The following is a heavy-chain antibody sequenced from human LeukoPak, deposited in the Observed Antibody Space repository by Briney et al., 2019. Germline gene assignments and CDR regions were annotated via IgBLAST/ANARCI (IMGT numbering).Heavy chain of an antibody. CDR3: ATGPSYCGGDCYYYFAY. Sequence: GGSLRLSCAASGITFSRSWMSWVRQPPGKGLEWVANIKQDGSEKSYVDSVKGRFTISRDNAKNSLYLQMNSLRAEDTALYYCATGPSYCGGDCYYYFAYWGQGTLVTVSS. J-gene: IGHJ4*02. CDR2: IKQDGSEK. D-gene: IGHD2-21*01. V-gene: IGHV3-7*01. CDR1: GITFSRSW.